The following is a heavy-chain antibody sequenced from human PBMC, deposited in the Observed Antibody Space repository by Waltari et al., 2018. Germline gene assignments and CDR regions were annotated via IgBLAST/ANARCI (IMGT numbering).Heavy chain of an antibody. J-gene: IGHJ5*02. Sequence: QLQLQESGPGLVKPSETLSLTCSVSGDSINISKYYWAWIRQPPGKGLESIGSIFYSGSTYHNPSLKSRVTMSVDTSRNEFYLKLKSVTAADTATYYCARLTVVGATRWFEPWGQGTQVSVSS. CDR1: GDSINISKYY. CDR2: IFYSGST. V-gene: IGHV4-39*01. D-gene: IGHD1-26*01. CDR3: ARLTVVGATRWFEP.